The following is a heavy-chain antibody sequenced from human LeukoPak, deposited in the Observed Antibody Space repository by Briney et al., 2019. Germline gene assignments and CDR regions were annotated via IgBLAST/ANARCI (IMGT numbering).Heavy chain of an antibody. D-gene: IGHD5-12*01. Sequence: PSETLSLTCTVSGGSISSSSYYWGWLRQPPGTGLEWLGSIYYSGSTYYNPSPKSRVTISVDTSKNQFSLKLSSVTAADTAVYYCARETPGYEGSFDYWGQGTLVTVSS. CDR2: IYYSGST. CDR1: GGSISSSSYY. V-gene: IGHV4-39*07. J-gene: IGHJ4*02. CDR3: ARETPGYEGSFDY.